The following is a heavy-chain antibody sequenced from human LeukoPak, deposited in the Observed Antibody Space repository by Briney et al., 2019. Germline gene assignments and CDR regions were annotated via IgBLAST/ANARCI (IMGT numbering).Heavy chain of an antibody. CDR2: ISWNSGSI. CDR1: GFTFSNCA. J-gene: IGHJ4*02. V-gene: IGHV3-9*01. Sequence: AGGSLRLSCAASGFTFSNCAMHWVRHAPGKGLEWVSGISWNSGSIGYADSVKGRFTISRDNAKNSLYLQLNSLRAEDTALYYCAKEIEYSSSSEDYWGQGTLVTVSS. D-gene: IGHD6-6*01. CDR3: AKEIEYSSSSEDY.